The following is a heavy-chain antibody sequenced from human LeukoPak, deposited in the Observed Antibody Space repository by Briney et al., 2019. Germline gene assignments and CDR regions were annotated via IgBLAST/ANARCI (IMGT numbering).Heavy chain of an antibody. J-gene: IGHJ6*02. CDR1: GGTFISYA. V-gene: IGHV1-69*04. CDR2: IIPIFGIA. Sequence: GSSVKVSCKASGGTFISYAVSWVRQAPGQGLEWMGRIIPIFGIANYAQKFQGRVTITADKSTSTDYMELGSLRSEDTAVYYCARERIQLQEMDVWGQGTTVTVSS. D-gene: IGHD5-18*01. CDR3: ARERIQLQEMDV.